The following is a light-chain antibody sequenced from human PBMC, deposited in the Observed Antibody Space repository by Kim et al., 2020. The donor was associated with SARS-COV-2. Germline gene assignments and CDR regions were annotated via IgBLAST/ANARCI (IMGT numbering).Light chain of an antibody. CDR1: QSVSTY. J-gene: IGKJ5*01. V-gene: IGKV1-39*01. CDR2: AAS. Sequence: SVRDRATISCLASQSVSTYVNWYQHKAGKGPKLLIYAASSLKSGVPSRFSGSGSGTDFTLTISSLQPEDFATYSCQQTYSFPQITFVQVTRLEIK. CDR3: QQTYSFPQIT.